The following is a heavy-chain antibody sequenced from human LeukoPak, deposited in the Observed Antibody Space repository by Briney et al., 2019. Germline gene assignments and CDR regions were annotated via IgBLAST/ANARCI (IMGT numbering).Heavy chain of an antibody. Sequence: GASVKVSCKASGYTFTGYYMHWVRQAPGQGLEWMGWINPNSGGTNYAQKFQGRVTMTRDTSISTAYMELSRLRSDDTAVYYCARRGITMVRGMRYYYMDVWGKGTTVTISS. V-gene: IGHV1-2*02. D-gene: IGHD3-10*01. CDR3: ARRGITMVRGMRYYYMDV. CDR2: INPNSGGT. CDR1: GYTFTGYY. J-gene: IGHJ6*03.